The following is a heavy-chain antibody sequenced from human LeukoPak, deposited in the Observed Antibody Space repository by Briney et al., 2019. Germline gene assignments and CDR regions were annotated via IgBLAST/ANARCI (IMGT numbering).Heavy chain of an antibody. CDR1: GYTLTELS. Sequence: ASVKVSCKVSGYTLTELSMHWVRQAPGKGLEWMGGFDPEDGETIYAQKFQGRVTMTEDTSTDTAYMELSSLRSEDTAVYYCATVVGGPLGLGELFYWGQGTLVTSPQ. V-gene: IGHV1-24*01. J-gene: IGHJ4*02. D-gene: IGHD3-16*01. CDR2: FDPEDGET. CDR3: ATVVGGPLGLGELFY.